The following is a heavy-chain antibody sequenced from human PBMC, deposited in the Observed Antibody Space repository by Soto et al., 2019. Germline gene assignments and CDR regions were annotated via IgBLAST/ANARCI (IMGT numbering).Heavy chain of an antibody. J-gene: IGHJ5*02. Sequence: SETLSLTCAVYGASFSGYCWSWIRQPPGKGLEWIGEINRSGSTNYNPSLKSRVTISVDTSKNQFSLKLSSVTAADTAVYFCARGRVYAGVPWFDPWGQGTLVTVSS. CDR3: ARGRVYAGVPWFDP. CDR1: GASFSGYC. V-gene: IGHV4-34*01. CDR2: INRSGST. D-gene: IGHD2-8*01.